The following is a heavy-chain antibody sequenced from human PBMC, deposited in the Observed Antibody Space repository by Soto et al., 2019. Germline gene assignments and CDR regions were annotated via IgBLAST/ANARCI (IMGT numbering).Heavy chain of an antibody. CDR2: IWYDGSNK. CDR3: ARDPLLGKRAWYFDL. Sequence: QVQLVESGGGVVQPGRSLRLSCAASGFTFSSYGMHWVRQAPGKGLEWVAVIWYDGSNKYYADSVKGRFTISRDNSKNTLYLQMNSLRAEDTAVYYCARDPLLGKRAWYFDLWGRGTLVTVSS. CDR1: GFTFSSYG. J-gene: IGHJ2*01. V-gene: IGHV3-33*01.